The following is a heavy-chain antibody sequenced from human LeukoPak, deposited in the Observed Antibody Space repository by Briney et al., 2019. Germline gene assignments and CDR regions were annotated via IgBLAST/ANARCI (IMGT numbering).Heavy chain of an antibody. CDR3: ARGGYYGSGNDFRFDP. Sequence: SETLSLTCTVSGGSISSYYWSWIRQPPGKGLEWIGYIYYSGSTNYKPSLKRRVTISVDTSTNQFSLKLNSVTAADTAAYYCARGGYYGSGNDFRFDPWGQGTLVTVSS. J-gene: IGHJ5*02. CDR1: GGSISSYY. CDR2: IYYSGST. D-gene: IGHD3-10*01. V-gene: IGHV4-59*01.